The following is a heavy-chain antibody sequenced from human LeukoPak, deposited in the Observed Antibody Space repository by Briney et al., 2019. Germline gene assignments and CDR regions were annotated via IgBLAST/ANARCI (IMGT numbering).Heavy chain of an antibody. J-gene: IGHJ4*02. CDR2: ISGSGGST. CDR3: AKRYCSSTSCYFDYFDY. Sequence: HPGGSLRLSCAASGFTFSSYAMSWVRQAPGKGLEWVSAISGSGGSTYYADSVKGRFTISRDNSKNTLYLQMNSLGAEDTAVYYCAKRYCSSTSCYFDYFDYWGQGTLVTVSS. V-gene: IGHV3-23*01. CDR1: GFTFSSYA. D-gene: IGHD2-2*01.